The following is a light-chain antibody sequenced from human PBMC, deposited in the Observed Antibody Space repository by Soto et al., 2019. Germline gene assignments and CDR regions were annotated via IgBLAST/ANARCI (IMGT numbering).Light chain of an antibody. CDR3: QLWDNISDHVV. CDR2: DDT. V-gene: IGLV3-21*02. CDR1: IGSET. Sequence: SYELTQPPSVSVAPGQTARVTCGGNIGSETVHWYQQQPGQAPVLVVHDDTDRPSGIPERFSGSNSGNTATLTISRAEVADEADYYCQLWDNISDHVVFGGGTKLTVL. J-gene: IGLJ2*01.